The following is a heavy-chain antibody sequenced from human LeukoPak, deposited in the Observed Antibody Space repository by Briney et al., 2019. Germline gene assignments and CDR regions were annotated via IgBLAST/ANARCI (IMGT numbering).Heavy chain of an antibody. V-gene: IGHV3-48*04. CDR1: RFTFSSYS. CDR2: ISSSGSTI. Sequence: GGSLRLSCAASRFTFSSYSMNWVRQAPGKGLEWVSYISSSGSTIYYADSVKGRFTISRDNAKNSLYLQMNSLRAEDTAVYYCAELGITMIGGVWGKGTTVTISS. CDR3: AELGITMIGGV. D-gene: IGHD3-10*02. J-gene: IGHJ6*04.